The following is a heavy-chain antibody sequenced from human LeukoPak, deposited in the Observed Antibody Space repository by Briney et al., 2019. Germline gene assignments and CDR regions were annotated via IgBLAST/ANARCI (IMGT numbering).Heavy chain of an antibody. Sequence: GGSLRLSCAASGFTFSTYAMSWVRQAPGKGLEWVSTINNSGGSTYYADSVKGRFTISRDNSKNTLYLQMNSLRAEDTAVYYSAIKAKGDYWGQGTLATVSS. D-gene: IGHD3-10*01. CDR3: AIKAKGDY. J-gene: IGHJ4*02. CDR2: INNSGGST. V-gene: IGHV3-23*01. CDR1: GFTFSTYA.